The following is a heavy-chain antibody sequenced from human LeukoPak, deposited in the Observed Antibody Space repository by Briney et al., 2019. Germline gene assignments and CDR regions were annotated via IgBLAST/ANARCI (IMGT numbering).Heavy chain of an antibody. J-gene: IGHJ4*02. CDR2: TSSSDDGT. V-gene: IGHV3-23*01. CDR1: GFTFSSYS. CDR3: ARAPVTSCRGAFCYPFDL. Sequence: GGSLRLSCAASGFTFSSYSMKWVRQVPGKGLEWVSATSSSDDGTYHADSVRGRFTIYRDNFRNTLYLQMNRLRVEDAALYYCARAPVTSCRGAFCYPFDLWGQGVLSPSPQ. D-gene: IGHD2-21*01.